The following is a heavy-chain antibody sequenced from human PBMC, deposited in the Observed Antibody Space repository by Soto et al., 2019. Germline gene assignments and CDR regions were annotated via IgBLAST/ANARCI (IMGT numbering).Heavy chain of an antibody. D-gene: IGHD2-2*01. CDR3: VRKYPGTRPFDY. V-gene: IGHV3-30-3*01. CDR2: ISYDGSNK. Sequence: GGSLRLSCAASGFTFSSYAMHWVRQAPGKGLEWVAIISYDGSNKYYADSVKGRFTISRDNSRTTLYLQMNSLRVEDTALYYCVRKYPGTRPFDYWGQGTLVTVSS. J-gene: IGHJ4*01. CDR1: GFTFSSYA.